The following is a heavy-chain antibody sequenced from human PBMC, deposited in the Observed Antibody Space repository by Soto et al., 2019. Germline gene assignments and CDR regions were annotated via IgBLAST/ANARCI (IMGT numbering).Heavy chain of an antibody. V-gene: IGHV1-69*12. D-gene: IGHD2-2*01. CDR3: ARHVPAAGYYNGMDV. CDR1: GGTFSTYA. Sequence: QVQLVQSGAEVKKPGSSVKVSCKASGGTFSTYAISWVRQAPGQGRERMGGIIPIFGTANYAQKFQGRVTFTADESTSTAYMELSSLRSEDTAMYYCARHVPAAGYYNGMDVWGQGTTVTVSS. CDR2: IIPIFGTA. J-gene: IGHJ6*02.